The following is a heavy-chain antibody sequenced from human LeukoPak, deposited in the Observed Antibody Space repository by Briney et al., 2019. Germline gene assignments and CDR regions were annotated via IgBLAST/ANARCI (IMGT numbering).Heavy chain of an antibody. D-gene: IGHD3-10*01. CDR3: AREVYGSGSSYYFDY. V-gene: IGHV4-4*02. Sequence: KPSETLSLTCNVSGGSISSSNWWSWVRQPPGKGLEWIGEIYHSGSTNYNPSLKSRVTISVDKSKNQFSLKLSSVTAADTAVYYCAREVYGSGSSYYFDYWGQGTLVTVSS. CDR1: GGSISSSNW. J-gene: IGHJ4*02. CDR2: IYHSGST.